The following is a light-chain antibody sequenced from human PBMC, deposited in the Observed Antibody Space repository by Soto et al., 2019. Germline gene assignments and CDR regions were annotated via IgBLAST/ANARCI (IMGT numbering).Light chain of an antibody. CDR3: QKYNSAHLR. J-gene: IGKJ4*02. CDR2: ATS. V-gene: IGKV1-27*01. CDR1: QGIAPY. Sequence: DVPMTQSPSSLSAFVGDRVTITCRASQGIAPYLAWFQQKPGKVPKLLIYATSTLQSGDPSRFSGSGSRTDFTLNINSLQPEDVGTYYCQKYNSAHLRFGGGTKVEIK.